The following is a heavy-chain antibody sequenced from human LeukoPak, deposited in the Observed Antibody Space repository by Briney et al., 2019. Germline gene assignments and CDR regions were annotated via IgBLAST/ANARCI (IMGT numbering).Heavy chain of an antibody. J-gene: IGHJ5*01. Sequence: GGSLRLSCAASGFTFSSYAMSWVRQAPGKGLEWVSVIDGSGDTIYYADSVNGRFTISRDNFKNTLYLQMNSLRAEDTAVYYCAKDTGTNWRNWFDFWGQGTLVTVSS. CDR1: GFTFSSYA. D-gene: IGHD1-1*01. CDR2: IDGSGDTI. V-gene: IGHV3-23*01. CDR3: AKDTGTNWRNWFDF.